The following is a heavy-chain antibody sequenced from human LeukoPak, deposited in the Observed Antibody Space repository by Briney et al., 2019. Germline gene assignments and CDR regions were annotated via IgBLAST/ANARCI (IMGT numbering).Heavy chain of an antibody. Sequence: PSERLSLTCTVSSGSIFSSNWWIWVRQPPGKGLEWIGQIFHTGSTSYSPSLKSRVTISMDKSKNQISLRLTSVTAADTAVYYCARSPTKRVPEDYWGQGTLVTVSS. CDR1: SGSIFSSNW. J-gene: IGHJ4*02. D-gene: IGHD2-2*01. V-gene: IGHV4-4*02. CDR2: IFHTGST. CDR3: ARSPTKRVPEDY.